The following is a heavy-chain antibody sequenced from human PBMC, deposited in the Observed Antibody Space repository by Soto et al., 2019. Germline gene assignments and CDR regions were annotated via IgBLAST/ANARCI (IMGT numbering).Heavy chain of an antibody. Sequence: ASVKVSCKASGFTFSNYGLNWVRQAPGQGLEWMGWVSANNGHTNYAQNLQGRVSMTTDTSTSTAYMELRGLRFDDTAVYYCARDIESVTAKHFFYDYAMDVWGQGTTVNVSS. CDR3: ARDIESVTAKHFFYDYAMDV. CDR2: VSANNGHT. D-gene: IGHD2-2*01. V-gene: IGHV1-18*01. J-gene: IGHJ6*02. CDR1: GFTFSNYG.